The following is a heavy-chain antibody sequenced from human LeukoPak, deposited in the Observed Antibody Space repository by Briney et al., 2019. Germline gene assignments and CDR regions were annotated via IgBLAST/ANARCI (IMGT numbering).Heavy chain of an antibody. J-gene: IGHJ6*02. CDR1: GFTFSSYG. D-gene: IGHD3-22*01. CDR2: ISYDGSNK. Sequence: PGRSLRLSCAASGFTFSSYGMHWVRQAPGKGLEWVAVISYDGSNKYYADSVKGRFTISRDNSKNTLYLQMNSLRAEDTAVYYCANALITMIVVDYGMDVWGQGTTVTVSS. CDR3: ANALITMIVVDYGMDV. V-gene: IGHV3-30*18.